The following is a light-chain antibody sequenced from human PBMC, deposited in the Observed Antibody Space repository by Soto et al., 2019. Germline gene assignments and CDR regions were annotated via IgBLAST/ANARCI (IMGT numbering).Light chain of an antibody. CDR2: EVS. J-gene: IGLJ3*02. CDR1: NSDIGSYNR. V-gene: IGLV2-18*02. CDR3: SSYTTSITLV. Sequence: QSALTQPPSVSGSPGQSVTISCSGTNSDIGSYNRVSWYQQPPGTAPKLIIYEVSHRPSGVPARFSGSKSANAASLTISGLQAEDEADYYCSSYTTSITLVFGGGTKLTVL.